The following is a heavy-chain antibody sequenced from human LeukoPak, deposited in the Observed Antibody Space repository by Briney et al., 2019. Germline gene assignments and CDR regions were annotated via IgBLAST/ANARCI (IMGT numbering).Heavy chain of an antibody. Sequence: GTSLRLSCEASGLSFSIYGMHWVRQAPGRGLEWVAAVWYDGSLKYYGDSVKGRFTVSRDNSKNTLFLQMDGLRVEDTAVYYCARDMSSWTMGRGLSNWFGHWGQGTLVTVSS. V-gene: IGHV3-33*01. J-gene: IGHJ5*02. CDR3: ARDMSSWTMGRGLSNWFGH. D-gene: IGHD3-10*01. CDR2: VWYDGSLK. CDR1: GLSFSIYG.